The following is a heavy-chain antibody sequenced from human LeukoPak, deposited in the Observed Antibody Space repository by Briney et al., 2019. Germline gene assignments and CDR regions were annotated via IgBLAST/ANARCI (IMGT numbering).Heavy chain of an antibody. V-gene: IGHV3-53*01. CDR1: GFTVSSNY. Sequence: GGSLRLSXAASGFTVSSNYMSWVRQAPGKGLEWLSVIYSGGSTYYADSVKGRFTISRDNSKNTLYLQMNSLRAEDTAVYYCAKDGSSWAFDYWGQGTLVTVSS. J-gene: IGHJ4*02. CDR3: AKDGSSWAFDY. CDR2: IYSGGST. D-gene: IGHD6-13*01.